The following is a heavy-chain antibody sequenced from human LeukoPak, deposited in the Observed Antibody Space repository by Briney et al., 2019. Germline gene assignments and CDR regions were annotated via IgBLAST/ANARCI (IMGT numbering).Heavy chain of an antibody. Sequence: GGSLRLSCAASGFTFDDYAMHWVRHTPEKGLEWISGMSWNGNSIGYADSVKGRFTISRDNAKNSLYLQMNSLRPGDTALYYCAKDISLGRGYFYMDVWGKGTTVTVSS. D-gene: IGHD1-26*01. J-gene: IGHJ6*03. V-gene: IGHV3-9*01. CDR2: MSWNGNSI. CDR1: GFTFDDYA. CDR3: AKDISLGRGYFYMDV.